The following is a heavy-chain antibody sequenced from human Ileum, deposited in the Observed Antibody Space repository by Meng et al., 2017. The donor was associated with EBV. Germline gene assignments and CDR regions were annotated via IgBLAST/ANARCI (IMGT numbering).Heavy chain of an antibody. D-gene: IGHD3-10*01. CDR1: GAPSTSYA. CDR3: AISSKSGPSYYFDY. J-gene: IGHJ4*02. V-gene: IGHV1-69*01. Sequence: LWQSGAEVKTPSSSVQASCKTSGAPSTSYAITWVRSAPGKGLEWMGGIVPIFGTGTSAQKFQDRLTITADASTSTAYMELRGLRSEDTAVYYCAISSKSGPSYYFDYWGQGTLVTVSS. CDR2: IVPIFGTG.